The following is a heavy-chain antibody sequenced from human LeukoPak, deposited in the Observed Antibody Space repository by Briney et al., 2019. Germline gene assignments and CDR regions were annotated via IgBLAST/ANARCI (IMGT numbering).Heavy chain of an antibody. Sequence: GGSLRLSCAASGFTFSSYSMNRVRQAPGKGLEWVSSISSSSSYIYYADSVKGRFTISRDNAKNSLYLQMNSLRAEDTAVYYCAREMVYATSYYYYGMDVWGQGTTVTVSS. CDR1: GFTFSSYS. J-gene: IGHJ6*02. D-gene: IGHD2-8*01. V-gene: IGHV3-21*01. CDR2: ISSSSSYI. CDR3: AREMVYATSYYYYGMDV.